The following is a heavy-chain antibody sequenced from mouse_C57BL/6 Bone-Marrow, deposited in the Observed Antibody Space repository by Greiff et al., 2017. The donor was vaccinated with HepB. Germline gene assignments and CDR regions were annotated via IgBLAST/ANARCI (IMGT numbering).Heavy chain of an antibody. CDR1: GFNIKDDY. CDR2: IDPENGDT. V-gene: IGHV14-4*01. J-gene: IGHJ2*01. Sequence: VQLKQSGAELVRPGASVKLSCTASGFNIKDDYMHWVKQRPEQGQEWIGWIDPENGDTEYASKFQGKATITADTSSNTAYLQLSSLTSEDTAVYYCTSDGYYFYWGQGTTLTVSS. D-gene: IGHD2-3*01. CDR3: TSDGYYFY.